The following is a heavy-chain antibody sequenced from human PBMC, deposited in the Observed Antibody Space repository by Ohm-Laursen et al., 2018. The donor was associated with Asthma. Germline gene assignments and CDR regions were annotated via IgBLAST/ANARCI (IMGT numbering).Heavy chain of an antibody. Sequence: GSLRLSCTASGITVSVNYMGWVRQAPGKGLEWVPVIYNGGTTYYADSVRGRFTISRDNSKNTLYLQMNSLRAEDTAVYYCARKFSSGWLFDFWGQGTLVTVSS. D-gene: IGHD6-19*01. CDR1: GITVSVNY. CDR3: ARKFSSGWLFDF. J-gene: IGHJ4*02. V-gene: IGHV3-53*01. CDR2: IYNGGTT.